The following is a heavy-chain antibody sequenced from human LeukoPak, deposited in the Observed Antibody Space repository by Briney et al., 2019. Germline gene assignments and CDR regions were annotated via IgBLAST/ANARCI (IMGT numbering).Heavy chain of an antibody. CDR2: IYYSGST. Sequence: SETLSLTCTVSGGSISSSSYYWGWIRQPPGKGLEWIGSIYYSGSTYYNPSLKSRLTISVDTSKNQFSLKLSSVTAADTAVYYCARPNYDILTGYYHLLEDVWGKGTTVTVSS. CDR3: ARPNYDILTGYYHLLEDV. CDR1: GGSISSSSYY. V-gene: IGHV4-39*01. J-gene: IGHJ6*04. D-gene: IGHD3-9*01.